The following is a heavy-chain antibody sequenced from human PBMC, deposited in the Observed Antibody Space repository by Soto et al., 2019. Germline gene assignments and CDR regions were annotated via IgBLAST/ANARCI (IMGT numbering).Heavy chain of an antibody. CDR2: ISSNGGST. CDR1: GFTFSSYS. V-gene: IGHV3-64D*06. D-gene: IGHD6-13*01. CDR3: VKASAKGLAAAGLEY. Sequence: GGSLRLSGSASGFTFSSYSMHWVRQAPGKGLEYVSAISSNGGSTYYADSVKGRFTISRDNSKNTLYLQMSSLRAEDTAVYYCVKASAKGLAAAGLEYWGTGHLVTGSS. J-gene: IGHJ4*02.